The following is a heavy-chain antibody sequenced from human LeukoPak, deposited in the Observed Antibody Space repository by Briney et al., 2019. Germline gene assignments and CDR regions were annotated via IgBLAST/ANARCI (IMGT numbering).Heavy chain of an antibody. Sequence: SETLSLTCTVSGCSISSSSYYWGWIRQPPGKGLEWIGSIYYSGSTYYNPSLKSRVTISVDTSKNQFSLKLSSVTAADTAVYYCARDPKSQSGYDGYFDYWGQGTLVTVSS. V-gene: IGHV4-39*07. CDR3: ARDPKSQSGYDGYFDY. D-gene: IGHD5-12*01. J-gene: IGHJ4*02. CDR1: GCSISSSSYY. CDR2: IYYSGST.